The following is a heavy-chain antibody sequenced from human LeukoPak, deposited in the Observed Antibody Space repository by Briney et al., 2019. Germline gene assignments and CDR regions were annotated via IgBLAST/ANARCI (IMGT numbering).Heavy chain of an antibody. CDR3: ARDQEAFDY. CDR1: GYSFTSNY. Sequence: ASVKVSCKASGYSFTSNYIHWVRQAPGQRLEWMGMIYPKDGSTSYALKFQGRVTVTRDTSTSTVHMELSGLRSEDTAVYYCARDQEAFDYWGQGTLVTVSS. J-gene: IGHJ4*02. CDR2: IYPKDGST. V-gene: IGHV1-46*01.